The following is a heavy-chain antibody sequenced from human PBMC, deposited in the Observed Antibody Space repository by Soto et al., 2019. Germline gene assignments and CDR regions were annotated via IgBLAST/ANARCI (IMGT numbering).Heavy chain of an antibody. CDR2: IYYSGST. CDR1: GGSVSSGSYY. J-gene: IGHJ4*02. Sequence: PSETLSLTCTVSGGSVSSGSYYWSWIRQPPGKGLEWIGYIYYSGSTNYNPSLKSRVTISVDTSKNQFSLKLSSVTAADTAVYYCAVLGAAGAPLISFDYWGQATLVTVSS. D-gene: IGHD6-13*01. CDR3: AVLGAAGAPLISFDY. V-gene: IGHV4-61*01.